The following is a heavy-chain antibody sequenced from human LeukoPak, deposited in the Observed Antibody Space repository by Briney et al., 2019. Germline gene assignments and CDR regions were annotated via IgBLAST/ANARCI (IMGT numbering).Heavy chain of an antibody. CDR1: GFTASTYY. Sequence: PGGSLRLSCAASGFTASTYYMNWVRQAPGKGLEWLSIIYSGGTAYYADSVKGRFTISRDTSKNTLSLQMNSLRAEDTAVYFCARVGYYFHLNLDLWGRGTLVTV. CDR2: IYSGGTA. CDR3: ARVGYYFHLNLDL. V-gene: IGHV3-53*01. J-gene: IGHJ2*01. D-gene: IGHD3-16*01.